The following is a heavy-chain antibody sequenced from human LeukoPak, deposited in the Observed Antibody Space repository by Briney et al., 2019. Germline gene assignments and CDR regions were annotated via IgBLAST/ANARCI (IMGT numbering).Heavy chain of an antibody. CDR3: ARSRYYDILTGRDAFDI. D-gene: IGHD3-9*01. J-gene: IGHJ3*02. Sequence: PGGSLRLSCAASGFTFSSYSMNWVRQAPGKGLEWVSSISSSSSYIYYADSVKGRFTISRDNAKNSLYLQMNSLRAEDTAVYYCARSRYYDILTGRDAFDIRGRGTMVTVSS. CDR2: ISSSSSYI. CDR1: GFTFSSYS. V-gene: IGHV3-21*01.